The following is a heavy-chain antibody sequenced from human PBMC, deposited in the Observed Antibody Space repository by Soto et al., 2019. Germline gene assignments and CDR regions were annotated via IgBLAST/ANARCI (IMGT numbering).Heavy chain of an antibody. J-gene: IGHJ4*02. CDR3: AKSSGYSSGWYFPHVDY. V-gene: IGHV3-23*01. D-gene: IGHD6-19*01. CDR1: GFTFSSYA. Sequence: EVQLLESGGGLVQPGGSLRLSCAASGFTFSSYAMSWVRQAPGKGLEWVSAISGSGGSTYYADSVKGRFTISRDNSKNTRYLQMNSLRAEDTAVYYCAKSSGYSSGWYFPHVDYWGQGTLVTVSS. CDR2: ISGSGGST.